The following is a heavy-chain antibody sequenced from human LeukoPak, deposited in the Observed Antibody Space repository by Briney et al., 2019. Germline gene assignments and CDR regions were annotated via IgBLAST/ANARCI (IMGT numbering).Heavy chain of an antibody. Sequence: GESLKISCQGSGYSFITYWIGWVRQMPGKGLECVGIIYPGDSETRYSPSFEGQVTISADKTIATAYLQWNSLKASDTAMYYCARLYPNGDYGVDAFDIWGQGTMLTVSS. CDR1: GYSFITYW. CDR3: ARLYPNGDYGVDAFDI. D-gene: IGHD4-17*01. J-gene: IGHJ3*02. CDR2: IYPGDSET. V-gene: IGHV5-51*01.